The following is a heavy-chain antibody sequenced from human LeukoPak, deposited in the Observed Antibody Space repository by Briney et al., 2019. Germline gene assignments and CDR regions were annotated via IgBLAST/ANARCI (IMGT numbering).Heavy chain of an antibody. CDR2: ISGSGGST. CDR1: GFTFSSYA. Sequence: GGSLRLSCAASGFTFSSYAMSWVRQAPGKGLEWVSAISGSGGSTYYADSVKGRFTISRDNSKNTLYLQMNSLRAEDTAVYYCAKDLEITFGGVIVPPFGYWGQGTLVTVSS. J-gene: IGHJ4*02. D-gene: IGHD3-16*02. CDR3: AKDLEITFGGVIVPPFGY. V-gene: IGHV3-23*01.